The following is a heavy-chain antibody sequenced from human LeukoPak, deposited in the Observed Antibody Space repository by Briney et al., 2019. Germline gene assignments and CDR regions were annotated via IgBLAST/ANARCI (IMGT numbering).Heavy chain of an antibody. CDR3: AKDSIRFQGIAAAAPFDY. CDR2: ISWDGGST. J-gene: IGHJ4*02. Sequence: GGSLRLSCAASGFTFDDYTMHWVRQAPGKGLEWVSHISWDGGSTYYADSVKGRFTISRDNSKNSLYLQMNSLRTEDTALYYCAKDSIRFQGIAAAAPFDYWGQGTLVTVSS. D-gene: IGHD6-13*01. V-gene: IGHV3-43*01. CDR1: GFTFDDYT.